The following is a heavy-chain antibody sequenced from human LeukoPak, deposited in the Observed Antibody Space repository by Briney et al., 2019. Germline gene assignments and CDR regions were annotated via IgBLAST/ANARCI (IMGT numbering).Heavy chain of an antibody. J-gene: IGHJ6*03. D-gene: IGHD5-24*01. CDR3: ARASRDGYNYHYYYYMDV. CDR1: GGSISSYY. Sequence: SETLSLTCTVSGGSISSYYWSWIRQPPGKGLEWIGYIYYSGSTNYNPSLKSRVTISVDTSKNQFSLKLSPVTAADTAVYYCARASRDGYNYHYYYYMDVWGKGTTVTISS. CDR2: IYYSGST. V-gene: IGHV4-59*01.